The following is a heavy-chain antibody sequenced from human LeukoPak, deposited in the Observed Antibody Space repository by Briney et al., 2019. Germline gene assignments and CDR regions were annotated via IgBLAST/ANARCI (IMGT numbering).Heavy chain of an antibody. V-gene: IGHV1-8*01. J-gene: IGHJ6*02. Sequence: ASVKVSCKASGYTFTSYDINWVRQATGQGLEWMGWMNPNSGNTGYAQKFQGRVTMTRNTSISTAYMELSSLRSEDTAVYYCARYGSGSYYNTGRYYGMDVWGQGTTVTVSS. CDR2: MNPNSGNT. D-gene: IGHD3-10*01. CDR3: ARYGSGSYYNTGRYYGMDV. CDR1: GYTFTSYD.